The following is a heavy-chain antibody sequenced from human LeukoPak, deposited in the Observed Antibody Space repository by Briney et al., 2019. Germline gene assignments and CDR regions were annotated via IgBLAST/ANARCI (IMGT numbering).Heavy chain of an antibody. CDR2: ISSSSSYI. CDR1: GFTFSSYS. V-gene: IGHV3-21*01. CDR3: ARDTDDSSGYYDY. J-gene: IGHJ4*02. D-gene: IGHD3-22*01. Sequence: PGGSLRLSCAASGFTFSSYSMTWVRQAPGKGLEWVSSISSSSSYIYYADSVKGRFTISRDNAKNSLYLQMNSLRAEDTAVYYCARDTDDSSGYYDYWGQGTLVTVSS.